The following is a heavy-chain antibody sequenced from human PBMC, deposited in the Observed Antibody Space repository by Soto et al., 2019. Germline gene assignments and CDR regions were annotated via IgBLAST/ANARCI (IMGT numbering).Heavy chain of an antibody. Sequence: EVQLVESGGGLVQPGRSLRLSCTASGFTFDDYPMNWIRQAPGKGLEWVGFIRSKDYAGTTEYAASVKGRFTISRDDSKSIAYLQMNSLKTEDTAVYYCTRGAYSYGYGADFWGQGALVTVSS. CDR2: IRSKDYAGTT. D-gene: IGHD5-18*01. CDR1: GFTFDDYP. V-gene: IGHV3-49*03. CDR3: TRGAYSYGYGADF. J-gene: IGHJ4*02.